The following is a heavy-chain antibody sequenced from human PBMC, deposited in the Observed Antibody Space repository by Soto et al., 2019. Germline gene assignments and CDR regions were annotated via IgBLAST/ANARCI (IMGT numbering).Heavy chain of an antibody. CDR1: GFTFSSYA. Sequence: GGSLRLSCAASGFTFSSYAMSWVRQAPGKGLEWVSAISGSGGSTYSADSVKGRFTIARDNSKNPRYLQMNSLRAEDTAVYYCAKTIFLRYFDWLPDAFDIWGQGKMVTVSS. V-gene: IGHV3-23*01. CDR2: ISGSGGST. CDR3: AKTIFLRYFDWLPDAFDI. D-gene: IGHD3-9*01. J-gene: IGHJ3*02.